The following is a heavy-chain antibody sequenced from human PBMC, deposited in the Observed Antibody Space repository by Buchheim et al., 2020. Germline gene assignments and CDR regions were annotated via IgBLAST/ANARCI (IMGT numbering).Heavy chain of an antibody. CDR2: ISGSGGNA. CDR3: AKLWDYYVSGSYGDY. Sequence: EVQLLESGGGLVQPGGSLRLSCAASGFTFSSYVMSWVRQAPGKGLEWVSGISGSGGNAFYADSVKGRFTISRDNSKNTLYLQLNSLRAEDTAVYYCAKLWDYYVSGSYGDYWGQGAL. CDR1: GFTFSSYV. J-gene: IGHJ4*02. D-gene: IGHD3-10*01. V-gene: IGHV3-23*01.